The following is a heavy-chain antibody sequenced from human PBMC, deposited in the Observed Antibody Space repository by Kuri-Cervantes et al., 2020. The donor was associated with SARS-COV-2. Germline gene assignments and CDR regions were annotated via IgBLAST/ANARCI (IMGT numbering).Heavy chain of an antibody. Sequence: GSLRLSCAVSCYSISSGYYWGWIRQPPGKGLEWIGSIYHSGSTYYNPSLKSRVTISVDTSKNQFSLKLSSVTAADTAVYYCARVNWGFDYWGQGTLVTVSS. CDR1: CYSISSGYY. D-gene: IGHD7-27*01. CDR2: IYHSGST. V-gene: IGHV4-38-2*01. CDR3: ARVNWGFDY. J-gene: IGHJ4*02.